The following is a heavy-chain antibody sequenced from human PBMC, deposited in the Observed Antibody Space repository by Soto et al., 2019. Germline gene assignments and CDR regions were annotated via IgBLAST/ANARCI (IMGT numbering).Heavy chain of an antibody. CDR2: IYYSGST. Sequence: SETLSLTCTVSGGSISSGDYYWSWIRQPPGKGLEWIGYIYYSGSTYYNPSLKSRVTISVDTSKNQFSLKLSSVTAADTAVYYCARGPDLSGSGYSVCMDVWGKGTTVTVSS. V-gene: IGHV4-30-4*01. J-gene: IGHJ6*03. CDR1: GGSISSGDYY. D-gene: IGHD3-10*01. CDR3: ARGPDLSGSGYSVCMDV.